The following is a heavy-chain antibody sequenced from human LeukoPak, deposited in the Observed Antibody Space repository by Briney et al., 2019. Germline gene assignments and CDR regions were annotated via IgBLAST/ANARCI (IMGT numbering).Heavy chain of an antibody. V-gene: IGHV3-74*01. CDR1: GFTFSSYW. Sequence: GGSLRFPCAASGFTFSSYWMHWVRQAPGKGLLWVSRINSDGTTTYYADSVKGRFTISRDNAKNTLYLQMNSLRAEDTAVYYCARGNYYGMDVWGQGTTVTVSS. CDR2: INSDGTTT. J-gene: IGHJ6*02. CDR3: ARGNYYGMDV.